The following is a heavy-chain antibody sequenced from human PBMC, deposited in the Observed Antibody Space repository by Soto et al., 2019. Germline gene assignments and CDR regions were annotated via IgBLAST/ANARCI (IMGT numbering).Heavy chain of an antibody. Sequence: GGSLRLSCAASGFTFSSSGMHWVRQAPGKGLEWVAVISYDGSNKFYADSVKGRLTISRDNFRNTLYLQMNSLRAEDTAVYYCAKEFHSWNYFDYWGQGTLVTVSS. J-gene: IGHJ4*02. D-gene: IGHD1-20*01. CDR2: ISYDGSNK. CDR1: GFTFSSSG. V-gene: IGHV3-30*18. CDR3: AKEFHSWNYFDY.